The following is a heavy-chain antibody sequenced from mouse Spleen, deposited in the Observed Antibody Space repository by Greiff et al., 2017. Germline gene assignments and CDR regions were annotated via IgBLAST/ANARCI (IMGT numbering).Heavy chain of an antibody. CDR2: ISSGGGNT. V-gene: IGHV5-9-3*01. J-gene: IGHJ2*01. D-gene: IGHD1-1*02. CDR3: ARHEVVPYYFDY. Sequence: EVQRVESGGGLVKLGGSLKLSCAASGFTFSSYAMSWVRQTPEKRLEWVATISSGGGNTYYPDSVKGRFTISRDNAKNTLYLQMSSLKSEDTAMYYCARHEVVPYYFDYWGQGTTLTVSS. CDR1: GFTFSSYA.